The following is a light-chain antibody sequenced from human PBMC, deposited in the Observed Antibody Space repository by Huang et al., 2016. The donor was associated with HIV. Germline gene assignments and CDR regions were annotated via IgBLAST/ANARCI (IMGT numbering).Light chain of an antibody. CDR3: QQYHSSPVT. V-gene: IGKV3-20*01. CDR2: GAS. Sequence: IVLTQSPGTLSVSPGERATLSCRASQSISRSYFVWYQQKPGQAPRLLIYGASSRATCIPDRFSGSGSGRDFTLTISRLEPEDCAVYFCQQYHSSPVTFGQGTRLEI. J-gene: IGKJ5*01. CDR1: QSISRSY.